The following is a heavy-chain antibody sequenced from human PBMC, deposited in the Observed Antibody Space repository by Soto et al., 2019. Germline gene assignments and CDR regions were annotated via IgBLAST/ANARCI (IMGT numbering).Heavy chain of an antibody. CDR3: ASGTGKSDFDY. Sequence: GGSLRLSCAASGFTFSDAWMSWVRQAPGKGLEWVGRVKSKSEAATRDFAAPVKGRFAISRDDSKNTVFLQMNSLKIEDSGVYYCASGTGKSDFDYWGLGILVTVSS. CDR1: GFTFSDAW. V-gene: IGHV3-15*01. CDR2: VKSKSEAATR. D-gene: IGHD2-2*01. J-gene: IGHJ4*02.